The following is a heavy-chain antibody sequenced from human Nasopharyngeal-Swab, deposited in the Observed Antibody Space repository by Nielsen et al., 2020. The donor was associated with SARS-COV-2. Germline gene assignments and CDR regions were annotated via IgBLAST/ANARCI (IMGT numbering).Heavy chain of an antibody. CDR2: IGTAGDT. D-gene: IGHD3-10*01. Sequence: GESLKISCAASGFTFSSYDMPWVRQATGKGLGWVSAIGTAGDTYYPGSVKGRFTISRENAKNSLYLQMNSLRAGDTAVYYCARGIQSGWGVIITSPLDYWGQGTLVTVSS. J-gene: IGHJ4*02. CDR1: GFTFSSYD. CDR3: ARGIQSGWGVIITSPLDY. V-gene: IGHV3-13*01.